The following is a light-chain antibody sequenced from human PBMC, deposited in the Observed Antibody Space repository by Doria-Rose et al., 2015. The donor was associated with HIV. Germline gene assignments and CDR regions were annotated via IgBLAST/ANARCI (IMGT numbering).Light chain of an antibody. CDR3: QQYYDTPS. J-gene: IGKJ3*01. CDR1: QSLLYTSKNY. Sequence: VLTQPPESLGMPLGERATLNCKSNQSLLYTSKNYLAWYQQKPGQPPKLLIYWASTRQSVLLARFSGSVSGTDFTLTISSLEAEDVAVYYCQQYYDTPSFGPGTTVDIK. CDR2: WAS. V-gene: IGKV4-1*01.